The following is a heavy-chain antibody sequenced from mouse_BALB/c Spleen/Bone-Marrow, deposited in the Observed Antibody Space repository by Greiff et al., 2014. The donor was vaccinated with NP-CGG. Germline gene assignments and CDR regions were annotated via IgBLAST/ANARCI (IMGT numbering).Heavy chain of an antibody. CDR3: ARGIGYDAWFVY. V-gene: IGHV5-17*02. CDR1: GFTFSSIG. CDR2: ISSGSSTI. D-gene: IGHD2-2*01. Sequence: VQLKESGGGLVRPGGSRKLSCAASGFTFSSIGMHWVRQAPEKGLEWVAYISSGSSTIYYADTVKGRFTISRDNPKNTLFLQMTSLRSEDTAMYYCARGIGYDAWFVYWGQGTLVTVSA. J-gene: IGHJ3*01.